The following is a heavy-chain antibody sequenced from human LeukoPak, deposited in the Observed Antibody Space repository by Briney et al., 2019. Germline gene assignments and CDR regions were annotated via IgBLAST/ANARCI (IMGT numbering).Heavy chain of an antibody. CDR1: GGSISSGGYY. D-gene: IGHD1-26*01. Sequence: SETLSLTCTVSGGSISSGGYYWSWIRQHPGKGLEWIGYIYYGGSTYYNPSLKSRVTISVDTSKNQFSLKLSSVTAADTAVYYCARDLTVGATKYGMDVWGQGTTVTVSS. J-gene: IGHJ6*02. V-gene: IGHV4-31*03. CDR2: IYYGGST. CDR3: ARDLTVGATKYGMDV.